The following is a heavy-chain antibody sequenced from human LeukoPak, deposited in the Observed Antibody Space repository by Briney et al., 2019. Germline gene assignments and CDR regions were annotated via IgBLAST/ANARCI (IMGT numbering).Heavy chain of an antibody. CDR1: GYTFTGYY. Sequence: GASVKVSCKASGYTFTGYYMHWVRQAPGQGLEWMGWINPNSGGTNYAQKFQGRVTMTRDTSISTAYMELSRLRSDDTAVYYCARVVWFGELFHFDYWGQGTLVTVSS. D-gene: IGHD3-10*01. CDR2: INPNSGGT. CDR3: ARVVWFGELFHFDY. J-gene: IGHJ4*02. V-gene: IGHV1-2*02.